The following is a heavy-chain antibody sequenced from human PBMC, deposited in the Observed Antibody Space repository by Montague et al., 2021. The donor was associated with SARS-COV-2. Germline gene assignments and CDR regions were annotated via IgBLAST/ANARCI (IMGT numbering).Heavy chain of an antibody. CDR2: INYSGGT. CDR3: ARATSVRGAVNWFDP. V-gene: IGHV4-59*11. CDR1: GGSISSHY. J-gene: IGHJ5*02. Sequence: SETLSLTCAVSGGSISSHYWSFIRQPPGKGLEWIAYINYSGGTNXNPSLKSRVTISVDTSKNHFSLQLRSVTPAGTAVYFCARATSVRGAVNWFDPWGQGTLVTVSS. D-gene: IGHD3-10*01.